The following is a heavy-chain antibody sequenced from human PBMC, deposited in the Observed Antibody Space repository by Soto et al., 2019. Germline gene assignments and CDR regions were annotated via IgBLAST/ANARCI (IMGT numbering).Heavy chain of an antibody. V-gene: IGHV1-18*01. Sequence: ASVKVSCKASGYIFVNYGIAWVRQAPGQGLEWMGWISPYTGNTHSATQVQGRLTMTTDTSTSTAYMDLGSLTSDDTAVYYCVTVDNYVTPTPQDVWGQGTTVTVSS. D-gene: IGHD3-16*01. CDR1: GYIFVNYG. J-gene: IGHJ6*02. CDR3: VTVDNYVTPTPQDV. CDR2: ISPYTGNT.